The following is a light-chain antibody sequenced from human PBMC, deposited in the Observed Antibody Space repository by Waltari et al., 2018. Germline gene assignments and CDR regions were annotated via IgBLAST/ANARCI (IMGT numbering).Light chain of an antibody. CDR2: GKN. Sequence: SSGLTQDPAVSVALGQTVRITCQGDCLRTYFATWYQQKPGQAPLLVIYGKNNRPSGIPDRFSGSSSEDTTSLTITGAQAEDEADYFCSSRVSSGNHVLFGGGTKLTVL. CDR1: CLRTYF. CDR3: SSRVSSGNHVL. J-gene: IGLJ3*02. V-gene: IGLV3-19*01.